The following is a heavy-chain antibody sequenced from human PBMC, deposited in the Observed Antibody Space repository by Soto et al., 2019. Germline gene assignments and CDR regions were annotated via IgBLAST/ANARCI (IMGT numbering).Heavy chain of an antibody. CDR1: GASISGGEYY. Sequence: SETLSLPCTVSGASISGGEYYWNWVRQHPGKGLEWIGYIDYSGSTYYNPSLKSRVPISVDTSKNQFSLKLSSVTAADTAVYYFARSLPCCSSTSGYTGWFDPRGQGTHVTVS. CDR3: ARSLPCCSSTSGYTGWFDP. D-gene: IGHD2-2*02. V-gene: IGHV4-30-4*08. J-gene: IGHJ5*02. CDR2: IDYSGST.